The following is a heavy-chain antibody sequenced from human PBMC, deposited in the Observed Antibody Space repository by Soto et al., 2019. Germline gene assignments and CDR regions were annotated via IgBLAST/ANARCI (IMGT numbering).Heavy chain of an antibody. Sequence: QVELQESGPGLVKPSGTLSLTCAVSGASVSSTYWWSWVRQPPGKGPEWIGEINHRGSANYNPSLKSRATMALEISKSQFSLRLTSVTAADAAVYFCARYNAASGTYYYDYWGRGALVTVSS. J-gene: IGHJ4*02. V-gene: IGHV4-4*02. CDR1: GASVSSTYW. D-gene: IGHD6-13*01. CDR2: INHRGSA. CDR3: ARYNAASGTYYYDY.